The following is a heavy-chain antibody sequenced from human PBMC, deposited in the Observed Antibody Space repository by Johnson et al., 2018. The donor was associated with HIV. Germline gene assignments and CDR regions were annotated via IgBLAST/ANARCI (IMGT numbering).Heavy chain of an antibody. Sequence: VESGGGLVQPGRSLRLSCAASGFTFDDYAIHWVRQVPGKGLEWVSGISWNSGTIGYADSVKGRFTISRDNANKSLYLQMNSLRAEDTALYYCAKVLRRYCSGGSFSDGLDMWGQGTMVTVSS. D-gene: IGHD2-15*01. CDR3: AKVLRRYCSGGSFSDGLDM. CDR2: ISWNSGTI. CDR1: GFTFDDYA. J-gene: IGHJ3*02. V-gene: IGHV3-9*01.